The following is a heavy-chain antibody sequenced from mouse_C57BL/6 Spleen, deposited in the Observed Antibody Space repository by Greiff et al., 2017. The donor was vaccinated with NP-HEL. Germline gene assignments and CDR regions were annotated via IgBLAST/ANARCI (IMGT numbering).Heavy chain of an antibody. D-gene: IGHD2-4*01. J-gene: IGHJ3*01. V-gene: IGHV5-17*01. CDR1: GFTFSDYG. CDR3: ASPVDYDYDGGAWFAY. CDR2: ISSGSGTI. Sequence: EVKVVESGGGLVKPGGSLKLSCAASGFTFSDYGMHWVRQAPEKGLEWVAYISSGSGTIYYADTVKGRFTISRDNAKNTLFLQMTSLGSEDTAMYYCASPVDYDYDGGAWFAYWGQGTLVTVSA.